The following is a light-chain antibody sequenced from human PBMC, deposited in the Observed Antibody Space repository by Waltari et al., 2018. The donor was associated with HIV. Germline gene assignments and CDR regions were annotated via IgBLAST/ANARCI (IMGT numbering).Light chain of an antibody. CDR3: NSYAGSSKSYV. CDR1: TSDIGGYNY. CDR2: DVT. Sequence: QSALTQPPSATGSPGKSVTIPCTGTTSDIGGYNYASWDQQHPGEAPRLIIYDVTKRPSGVPDRFSGSKSGNTASLTVSGLQAEDEAEYYCNSYAGSSKSYVFGTGTKVTVL. V-gene: IGLV2-8*01. J-gene: IGLJ1*01.